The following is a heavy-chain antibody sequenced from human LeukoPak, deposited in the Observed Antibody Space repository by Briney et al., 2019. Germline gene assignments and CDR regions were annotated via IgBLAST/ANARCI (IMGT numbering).Heavy chain of an antibody. V-gene: IGHV3-23*01. CDR1: EFPFSIYA. D-gene: IGHD1-14*01. Sequence: QSGGSLRLSREVSEFPFSIYAMAWVRQAPGQGLEWVSAIDASGSDTYYTDSVKGRFTISRDNSKNTVYLQMNSLRVEDTAVYYCADYRKPQGLDYWGQGTLVTVSS. CDR2: IDASGSDT. J-gene: IGHJ4*02. CDR3: ADYRKPQGLDY.